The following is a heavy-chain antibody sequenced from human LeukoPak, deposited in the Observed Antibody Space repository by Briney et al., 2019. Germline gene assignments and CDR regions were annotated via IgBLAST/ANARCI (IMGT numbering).Heavy chain of an antibody. D-gene: IGHD2-15*01. CDR1: GFTFSNYA. CDR2: ISGSGGNT. Sequence: GGSLRLSCAASGFTFSNYAMSWVRQAPGKGLEWVAAISGSGGNTYYADSVKGRFTISRDNSKNTLYLQMNSLRAEDTAVYYCAKAVNGVVARDWFDPWGQGTLVTVSS. V-gene: IGHV3-23*01. J-gene: IGHJ5*02. CDR3: AKAVNGVVARDWFDP.